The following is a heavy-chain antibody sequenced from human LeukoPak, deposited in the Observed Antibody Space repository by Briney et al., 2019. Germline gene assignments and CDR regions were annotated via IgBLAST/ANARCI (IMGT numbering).Heavy chain of an antibody. CDR1: GHTFTGYY. Sequence: ASVKVSCKASGHTFTGYYMHWVRQAPGQGLEWMGWINPNSGGTNYAQKFQGRVTMTRDTSISTAYMELSRLRSDDTAVYYCAREDGDYYYGMDVWGQGTTVTVSS. CDR2: INPNSGGT. CDR3: AREDGDYYYGMDV. J-gene: IGHJ6*02. V-gene: IGHV1-2*02. D-gene: IGHD4-17*01.